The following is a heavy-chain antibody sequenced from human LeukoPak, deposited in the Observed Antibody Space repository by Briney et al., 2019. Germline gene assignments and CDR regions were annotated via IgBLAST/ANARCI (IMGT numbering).Heavy chain of an antibody. CDR3: ARDLLGSYDFWSGYPETSP. CDR2: INPNSGGT. D-gene: IGHD3-3*01. V-gene: IGHV1-2*02. Sequence: ASVKVSCKASGYTFTGYYMHWVRQAPGQGLEWMGWINPNSGGTNYAQKFQGRVTMTRDTSISTAYMELSRLRSDDTAVYYCARDLLGSYDFWSGYPETSPWGQGTLVTVSS. J-gene: IGHJ5*02. CDR1: GYTFTGYY.